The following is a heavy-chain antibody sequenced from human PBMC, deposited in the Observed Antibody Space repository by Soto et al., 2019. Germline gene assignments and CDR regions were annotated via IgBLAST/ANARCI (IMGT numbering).Heavy chain of an antibody. V-gene: IGHV3-7*01. Sequence: GGSLRLSCAGSQFTFSNYWMNWVRQAPGKGLEWVANINQDGSEKYYVDSVKGRFTISRDVAKNSLFLQMNSLRADDTAVYYCARASPGMDVWGQGTTVTV. CDR3: ARASPGMDV. CDR2: INQDGSEK. J-gene: IGHJ6*02. CDR1: QFTFSNYW.